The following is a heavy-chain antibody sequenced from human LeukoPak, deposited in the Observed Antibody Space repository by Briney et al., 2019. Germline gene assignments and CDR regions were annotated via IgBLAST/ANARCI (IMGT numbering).Heavy chain of an antibody. CDR1: GFTFSSYA. CDR2: ISYDGSNK. Sequence: GGSLRLSCAASGFTFSSYAMHWVRQAPGKGLEWVAVISYDGSNKYYADSVKGLFTISRDNSKNTLYLQMNSLRAEDTAVYYCAVVNSGYVDYWGQGTLVTVSS. CDR3: AVVNSGYVDY. D-gene: IGHD1-26*01. J-gene: IGHJ4*02. V-gene: IGHV3-30*04.